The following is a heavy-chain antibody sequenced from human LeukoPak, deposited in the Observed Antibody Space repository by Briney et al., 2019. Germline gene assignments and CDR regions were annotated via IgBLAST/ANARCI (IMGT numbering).Heavy chain of an antibody. V-gene: IGHV3-15*01. CDR2: IKSKIHGGTI. CDR3: TTSPVPGIDY. Sequence: GGSLRLSCTVSEFTFSSYEMNWVRQAPGKGLEWVGRIKSKIHGGTIDYAAPVKGRFTISRDDSENTVYLQMSSLRTEDTAMYYCTTSPVPGIDYWGQGIQVTVSS. D-gene: IGHD6-19*01. J-gene: IGHJ4*02. CDR1: EFTFSSYE.